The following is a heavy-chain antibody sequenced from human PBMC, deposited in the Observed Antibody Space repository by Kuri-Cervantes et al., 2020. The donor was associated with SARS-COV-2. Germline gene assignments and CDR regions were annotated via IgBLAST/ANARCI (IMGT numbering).Heavy chain of an antibody. CDR3: STPVAVPASHVIDY. V-gene: IGHV3-30*03. CDR1: GFTFSSYG. CDR2: ISYDGSNK. D-gene: IGHD2-2*01. Sequence: GESLKISCAASGFTFSSYGMHWVRQAPGKGLEWVAVISYDGSNKYYADSVKGRFTISRDNSKDTLYLQMNSLRAEDTAVYYCSTPVAVPASHVIDYWGQGTLVTVSS. J-gene: IGHJ4*02.